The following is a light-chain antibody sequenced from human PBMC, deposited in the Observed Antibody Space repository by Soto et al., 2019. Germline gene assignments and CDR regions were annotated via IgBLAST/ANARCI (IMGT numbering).Light chain of an antibody. CDR2: AAS. J-gene: IGKJ1*01. CDR3: QQYYSYPLT. Sequence: IQLTQSPSSPSASVGDRVTITCRASQGISSYLAWYQQKPGKAPKFLIYAASTLQSGVPSRFSGSGSGTDFTLTISGLQSEDFATYYCQQYYSYPLTFGQGTKVDIK. CDR1: QGISSY. V-gene: IGKV1-9*01.